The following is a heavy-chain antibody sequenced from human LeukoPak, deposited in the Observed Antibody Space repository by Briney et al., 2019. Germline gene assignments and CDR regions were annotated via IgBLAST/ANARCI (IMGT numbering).Heavy chain of an antibody. CDR2: ISGSGGST. CDR1: GFTVSSNY. D-gene: IGHD6-13*01. Sequence: PGGSLRLSCAASGFTVSSNYMSWVRQAPGKGLEWVSAISGSGGSTYYADSVKGRFTISRDNSKNTLYLQMNSLRAEDTAVYYCARDTYSSSLYYFDYWGQGTLVTVSS. V-gene: IGHV3-23*01. J-gene: IGHJ4*02. CDR3: ARDTYSSSLYYFDY.